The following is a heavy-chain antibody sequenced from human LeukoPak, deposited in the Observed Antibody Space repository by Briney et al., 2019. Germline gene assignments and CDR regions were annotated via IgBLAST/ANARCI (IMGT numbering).Heavy chain of an antibody. J-gene: IGHJ5*02. CDR3: ASGGRNGDNWLDP. D-gene: IGHD1-1*01. CDR1: GFTFDDYA. Sequence: PGRSLRLSCAASGFTFDDYAMHWVRQAPGKGLEWVSGISWNSGSIGYADSVKGRFTISRDNAKNSLYLQMNSLRAEDTALYYCASGGRNGDNWLDPWGQGTLVTVSS. V-gene: IGHV3-9*01. CDR2: ISWNSGSI.